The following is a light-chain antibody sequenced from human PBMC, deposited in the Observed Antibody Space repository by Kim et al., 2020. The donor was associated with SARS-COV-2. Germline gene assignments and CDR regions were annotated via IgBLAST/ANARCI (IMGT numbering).Light chain of an antibody. Sequence: SYELTQPPSVSVAPGKTARITCGENSIGLQSVHWYQQKPGQAPVLVIYYDTDRPSGIPERFSGSNSGNTATLTISRVEAGDEADYYCQVWDTGSDHPIFGGGTQLTAL. CDR2: YDT. V-gene: IGLV3-21*04. CDR3: QVWDTGSDHPI. J-gene: IGLJ2*01. CDR1: SIGLQS.